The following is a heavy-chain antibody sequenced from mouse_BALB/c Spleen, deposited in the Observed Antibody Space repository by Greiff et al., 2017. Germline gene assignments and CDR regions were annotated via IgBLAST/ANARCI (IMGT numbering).Heavy chain of an antibody. CDR1: GYTFTSYW. CDR2: IYPGSGST. J-gene: IGHJ4*01. Sequence: LQQPGSELVRPGASVKLSCKASGYTFTSYWMHWVKQRPGQGLEWIGNIYPGSGSTNYDEKFKSKATLTVDTSSSTAYMQLSSLTSEDSAVYYCSRSGGNYGYAMDYWGQGTSVTVSS. V-gene: IGHV1S22*01. CDR3: SRSGGNYGYAMDY. D-gene: IGHD1-1*02.